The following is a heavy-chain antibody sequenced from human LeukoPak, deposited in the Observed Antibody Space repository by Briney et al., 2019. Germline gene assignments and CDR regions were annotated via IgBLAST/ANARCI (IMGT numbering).Heavy chain of an antibody. V-gene: IGHV3-30*18. CDR2: VSHDGGTK. CDR3: AKEPTSYSSGWYFQD. CDR1: GFTFSNYG. D-gene: IGHD6-25*01. Sequence: GRSLRLSCAASGFTFSNYGMQWVRRAPGKGREWLAVVSHDGGTKFYADSVKGRFTISRDNSKNTLALEMYGLRTEDTAVYYCAKEPTSYSSGWYFQDWGQGTLVTVSS. J-gene: IGHJ1*01.